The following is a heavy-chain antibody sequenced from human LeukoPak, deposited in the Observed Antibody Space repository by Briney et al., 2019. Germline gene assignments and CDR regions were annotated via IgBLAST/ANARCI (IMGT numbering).Heavy chain of an antibody. D-gene: IGHD7-27*01. J-gene: IGHJ4*02. V-gene: IGHV1-18*01. CDR1: GYTFTSYG. CDR3: ASHRLPGDLTLH. CDR2: ISAYNGNT. Sequence: GASVKVSCKASGYTFTSYGISWVRQAPGQGLEWMGWISAYNGNTNHAQKLQGRVTMTTDTSTSTAYMELRSLRSDDTAVYYCASHRLPGDLTLHWGQGTLVTVSS.